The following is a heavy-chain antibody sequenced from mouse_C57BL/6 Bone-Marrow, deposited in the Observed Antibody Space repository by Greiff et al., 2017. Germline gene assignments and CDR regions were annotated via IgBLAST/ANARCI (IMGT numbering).Heavy chain of an antibody. CDR2: IWTGGGT. CDR3: ARNGYAWFAY. V-gene: IGHV2-9-1*01. D-gene: IGHD2-2*01. J-gene: IGHJ3*01. CDR1: GFSLTSYA. Sequence: VKLVESGPGLVAPSQSLSITCPVSGFSLTSYAISWVRQPPGKGLAWLGVIWTGGGTNYNSALKSRLSISKDNSKSQVFLKRNSLQTDDTARYYCARNGYAWFAYWGQGTLVTVSA.